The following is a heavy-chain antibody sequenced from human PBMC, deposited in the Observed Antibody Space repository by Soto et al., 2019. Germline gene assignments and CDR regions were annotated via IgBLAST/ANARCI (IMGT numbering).Heavy chain of an antibody. CDR1: GYSFTSYW. CDR3: ARHAVAGAPDAFDI. V-gene: IGHV5-51*01. J-gene: IGHJ3*02. CDR2: IYPGDSDT. D-gene: IGHD6-19*01. Sequence: PGDTLKISFKGSGYSFTSYWIGWVRQMPGKGLEWMGIIYPGDSDTRYSPSFQGQVTISADKSISTAYLQWSSLKASDTAVYYCARHAVAGAPDAFDIWGQGTMVTVSS.